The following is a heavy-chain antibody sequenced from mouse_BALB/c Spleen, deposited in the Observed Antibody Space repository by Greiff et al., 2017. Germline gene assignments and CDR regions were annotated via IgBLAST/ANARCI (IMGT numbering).Heavy chain of an antibody. Sequence: EVKLVDSGGGLVQPGGSRKLSCAASGFTFSSFGMHWVRQAPEKGLEWVAYISSGSSTIYYADTVKGRFTISRDNPKNTLFLQMTSLRSEDTAMYYCARGDYDVMDYWGQGTSVTVSS. D-gene: IGHD2-4*01. V-gene: IGHV5-17*02. J-gene: IGHJ4*01. CDR2: ISSGSSTI. CDR1: GFTFSSFG. CDR3: ARGDYDVMDY.